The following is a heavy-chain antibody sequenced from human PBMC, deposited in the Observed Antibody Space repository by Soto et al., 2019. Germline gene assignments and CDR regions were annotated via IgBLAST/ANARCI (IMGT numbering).Heavy chain of an antibody. CDR1: GFTFSSYE. V-gene: IGHV3-48*03. CDR2: ISSSGSTI. Sequence: EVQLVESGGGLVQPGGSLTLSCAASGFTFSSYEMNWVHQAAGKALEWLSYISSSGSTIYYADSPKGRFTISRDNAKNSLYLQMNCLRAEDTAVYYCAREDSSDVFDYWGQGTLVAVSS. J-gene: IGHJ4*02. CDR3: AREDSSDVFDY. D-gene: IGHD1-26*01.